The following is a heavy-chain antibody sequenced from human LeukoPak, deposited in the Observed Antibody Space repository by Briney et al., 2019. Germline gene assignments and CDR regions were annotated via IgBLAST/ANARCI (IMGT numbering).Heavy chain of an antibody. Sequence: RASVKVSCKASGYTFTSYGISWVRQAPGQGLEWMGWISAYNGNTNYAQKLQGRVTMTTDTSTSTAYMELKSLRSDDTAVYYCARDRPPRIAVAGERWFDPWGQGTLVTVSS. V-gene: IGHV1-18*01. D-gene: IGHD6-19*01. CDR3: ARDRPPRIAVAGERWFDP. J-gene: IGHJ5*02. CDR2: ISAYNGNT. CDR1: GYTFTSYG.